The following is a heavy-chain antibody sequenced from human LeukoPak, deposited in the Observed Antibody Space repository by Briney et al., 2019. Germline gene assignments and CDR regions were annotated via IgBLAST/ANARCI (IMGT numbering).Heavy chain of an antibody. D-gene: IGHD6-13*01. CDR2: TSSSGYST. CDR3: AKALGIAVAGYFDY. Sequence: GGSLRLSCAASGFNFSSYAMSWVRQAPGKGLEWVSATSSSGYSTYYADSVKGRFTISRDNSKNTLYLQMNSLRAEDTAVYYCAKALGIAVAGYFDYWGQGTLVTVSS. V-gene: IGHV3-23*01. J-gene: IGHJ4*02. CDR1: GFNFSSYA.